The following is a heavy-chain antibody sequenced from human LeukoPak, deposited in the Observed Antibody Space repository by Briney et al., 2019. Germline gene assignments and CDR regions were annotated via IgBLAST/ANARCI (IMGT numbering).Heavy chain of an antibody. CDR1: GGTFSSYA. D-gene: IGHD2-15*01. J-gene: IGHJ4*02. Sequence: SVKVSCKASGGTFSSYAISWVRQAPGQGLEWMGGIIPIFGTANYAQKFQGRVTITTDESTSTAYMELSSLRSEDTAVYYCASRGGCGGSCCSGFDYGDYDPPYYFDYWGQGTLVTVSS. V-gene: IGHV1-69*05. CDR2: IIPIFGTA. CDR3: ASRGGCGGSCCSGFDYGDYDPPYYFDY.